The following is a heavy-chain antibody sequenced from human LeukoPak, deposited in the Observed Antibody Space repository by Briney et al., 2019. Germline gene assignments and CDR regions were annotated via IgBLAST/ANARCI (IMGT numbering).Heavy chain of an antibody. CDR3: ARARFLEWLSPSYYFDY. V-gene: IGHV3-53*01. D-gene: IGHD3-3*01. J-gene: IGHJ4*02. CDR1: GFTVSSNY. CDR2: IYSGGST. Sequence: QSGGSLRLSCAASGFTVSSNYMSWVRQAPGKGLEWVSVIYSGGSTHYADSVKGRFTISRDNAKNSLYLQMNSLRAEDTAVYYCARARFLEWLSPSYYFDYWGQGTLVTVSS.